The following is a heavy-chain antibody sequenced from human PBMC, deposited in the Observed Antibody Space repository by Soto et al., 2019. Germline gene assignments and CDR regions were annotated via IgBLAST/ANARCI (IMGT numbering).Heavy chain of an antibody. J-gene: IGHJ5*02. CDR2: IYWNDDK. D-gene: IGHD3-10*01. CDR3: AHRAVGSGSYRSFDP. V-gene: IGHV2-5*01. CDR1: GFSLSTSGVG. Sequence: SGPTLVKPTQTLTLTCTFSGFSLSTSGVGVGWIRQPPGKALEWLALIYWNDDKRYSPSLKSRLTITKDTSKNQVVLTMTNMDPVDTATYYCAHRAVGSGSYRSFDPWGQGTLVTVSS.